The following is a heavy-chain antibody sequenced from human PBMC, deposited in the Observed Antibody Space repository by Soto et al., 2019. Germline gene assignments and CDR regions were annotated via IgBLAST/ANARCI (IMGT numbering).Heavy chain of an antibody. CDR2: INHSGST. J-gene: IGHJ3*02. V-gene: IGHV4-34*01. CDR3: ARGRWLRAFDI. D-gene: IGHD5-12*01. Sequence: SETLSLTCAVYGGSFSGYYWSWIRQPPGKGLEWIGEINHSGSTNYNPSLKSRVTISVDTSKNQFSLKLSSVTAADTAVYYCARGRWLRAFDIWGQGTMVTVSS. CDR1: GGSFSGYY.